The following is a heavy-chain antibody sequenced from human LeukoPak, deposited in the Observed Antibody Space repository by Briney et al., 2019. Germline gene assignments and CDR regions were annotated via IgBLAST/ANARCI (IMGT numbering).Heavy chain of an antibody. CDR2: IVVGSGNT. J-gene: IGHJ4*02. D-gene: IGHD3-3*01. V-gene: IGHV1-58*01. Sequence: SVKVSCKASGFTFTSSAVQWVRQPRGQRLEWIGWIVVGSGNTNYARKCQERVTSTRDMSTSTAYMELSSLRSEDTAVYYCAADHGVGDYWGQGTLVTVSS. CDR1: GFTFTSSA. CDR3: AADHGVGDY.